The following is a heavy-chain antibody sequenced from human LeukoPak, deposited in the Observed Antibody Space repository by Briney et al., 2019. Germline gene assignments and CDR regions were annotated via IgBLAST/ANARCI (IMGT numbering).Heavy chain of an antibody. V-gene: IGHV3-23*01. J-gene: IGHJ4*02. CDR2: LSGSGSNT. D-gene: IGHD1-26*01. Sequence: GGSLRLSCAASGFTFSSYGMSWVRQAQGKGLEWASGLSGSGSNTYYADSVKVRFTISRDNSKNTLYLQMNGLRAEDTAIYYCARAVYTGGYGGFYFDYWGQGTLVTVSS. CDR1: GFTFSSYG. CDR3: ARAVYTGGYGGFYFDY.